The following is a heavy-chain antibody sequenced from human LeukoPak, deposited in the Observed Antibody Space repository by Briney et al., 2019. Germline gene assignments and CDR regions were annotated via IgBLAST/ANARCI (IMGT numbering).Heavy chain of an antibody. CDR1: GYTFTSYD. Sequence: ASVKVSCKASGYTFTSYDINWVRQATGQGLEWMGWINPNSGGTNYAQKFQGRVTMTRDTSISTAYMELSRLRSDDTAVYYCARATYYDILTGSSFDYWGQGTLVTVSS. D-gene: IGHD3-9*01. J-gene: IGHJ4*02. CDR2: INPNSGGT. CDR3: ARATYYDILTGSSFDY. V-gene: IGHV1-2*02.